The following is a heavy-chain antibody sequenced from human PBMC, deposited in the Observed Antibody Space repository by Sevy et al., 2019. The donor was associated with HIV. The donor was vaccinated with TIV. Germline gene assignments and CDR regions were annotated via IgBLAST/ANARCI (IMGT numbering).Heavy chain of an antibody. CDR3: ASEGYSSGXXXGXXXX. Sequence: SETLSLTCTVSGGXISSGDYXWSWIRQPPGKGLEXIGYTYYSGSTYYNPSLKSRVTISVDTSKNQFSLKLSSVTAADTAVYYCASEGYSSGXXXGXXXXXGXGTXVTVSS. CDR1: GGXISSGDYX. CDR2: TYYSGST. J-gene: IGHJ3*02. D-gene: IGHD6-19*01. V-gene: IGHV4-30-4*01.